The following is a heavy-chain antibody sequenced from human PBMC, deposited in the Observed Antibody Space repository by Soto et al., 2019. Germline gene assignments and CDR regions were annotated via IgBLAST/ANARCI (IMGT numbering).Heavy chain of an antibody. J-gene: IGHJ5*02. V-gene: IGHV1-3*01. CDR3: AREGFDYGDYNWFDP. CDR1: GYTFTGYY. Sequence: GASVKVSCKASGYTFTGYYMHWVRQAPGQRLEWMGWINAGNGNTKYAQKFQGRVTITRDTSTSTAYMELSSLRSEDTALYYCAREGFDYGDYNWFDPWGQGTLVTVSS. CDR2: INAGNGNT. D-gene: IGHD4-17*01.